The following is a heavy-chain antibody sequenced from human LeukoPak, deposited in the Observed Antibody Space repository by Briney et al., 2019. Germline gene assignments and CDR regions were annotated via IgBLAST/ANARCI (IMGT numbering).Heavy chain of an antibody. CDR1: GFTFSSYS. CDR3: ARGATYYYDSSGYIAFDY. CDR2: ISSSSSYI. Sequence: GGSLRLSCAASGFTFSSYSMNWVRQAPGKGLEWVSSISSSSSYIYYADSVKGRFTISRDNANNSLYLQMNSLRAEDTAVYYCARGATYYYDSSGYIAFDYWGQGTLVTVSS. J-gene: IGHJ4*02. V-gene: IGHV3-21*01. D-gene: IGHD3-22*01.